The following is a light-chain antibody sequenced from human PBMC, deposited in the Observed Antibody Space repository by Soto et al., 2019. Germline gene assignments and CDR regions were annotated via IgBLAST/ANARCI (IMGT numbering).Light chain of an antibody. J-gene: IGLJ1*01. CDR2: EVS. Sequence: QSVLAQPASVSGSPGQSIAISCTGTSSDVGGYNYVSWYQQHPGKAPKLLISEVSIRPSGVSDRFSGSKSGNTASLTVSGLQAEDEADYYCSSYAGSSNVFGTGTKVTVL. CDR1: SSDVGGYNY. V-gene: IGLV2-14*01. CDR3: SSYAGSSNV.